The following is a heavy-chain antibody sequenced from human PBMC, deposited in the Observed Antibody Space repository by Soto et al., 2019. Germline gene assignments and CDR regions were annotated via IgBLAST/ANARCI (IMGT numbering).Heavy chain of an antibody. CDR1: GFTFSSYA. D-gene: IGHD5-12*01. V-gene: IGHV3-30-3*01. J-gene: IGHJ2*01. CDR2: ISYDGSNK. CDR3: AGGGWLQFDWYFDL. Sequence: QVQLVESGGGVVQPGRSLRLSCAASGFTFSSYAMHWVRQAPGKGLEWVAVISYDGSNKYYADSVKGRFTSSRDNSKNTLYLQMNSLRAEDTAVYYCAGGGWLQFDWYFDLWGRGTLVTVSS.